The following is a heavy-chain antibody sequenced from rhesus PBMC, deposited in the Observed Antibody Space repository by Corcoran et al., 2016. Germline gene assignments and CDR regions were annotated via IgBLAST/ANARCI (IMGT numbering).Heavy chain of an antibody. CDR3: ARVPRDYDSGYYTGGSLDV. CDR2: IYGSGSST. D-gene: IGHD3-28*01. CDR1: GGSISSSY. V-gene: IGHV4-169*01. Sequence: QLQLQESGPGLVKPSETLSVTCAVSGGSISSSYWSGIRQVPGTGLEWIGYIYGSGSSTNYNPSLKSRVTLSVDTSKNQFSLKLSSVTAADTAVYYCARVPRDYDSGYYTGGSLDVWGRGVLVTVSS. J-gene: IGHJ5-2*02.